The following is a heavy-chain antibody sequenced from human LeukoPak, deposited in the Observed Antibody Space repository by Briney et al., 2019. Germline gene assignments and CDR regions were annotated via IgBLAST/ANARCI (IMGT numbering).Heavy chain of an antibody. J-gene: IGHJ4*02. CDR1: GFTFSTYW. D-gene: IGHD2-2*02. CDR3: ARVYTGNRWHFDY. Sequence: GVSLRLSCAASGFTFSTYWMSWVRQAPGKGLECVANIKRDGSEKYYVDSVEGRFTIFRDDAKSSLYLQMNSLRAEDTAVYFCARVYTGNRWHFDYWGQGTLVTVSS. CDR2: IKRDGSEK. V-gene: IGHV3-7*03.